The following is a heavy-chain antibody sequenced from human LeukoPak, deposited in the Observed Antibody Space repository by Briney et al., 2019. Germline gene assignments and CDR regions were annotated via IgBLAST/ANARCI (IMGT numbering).Heavy chain of an antibody. J-gene: IGHJ5*02. CDR2: MNPNSGNT. CDR3: ARGYPNYYGSGIIWFDP. V-gene: IGHV1-8*01. D-gene: IGHD3-10*01. Sequence: ASVKVSCKASGYTFTSYDINWVRQATGQGLEWMGWMNPNSGNTGYAQKFQGGVTMTRNTSISTAYMELSSLRSEDTAVYYCARGYPNYYGSGIIWFDPWGQGTLVTVSS. CDR1: GYTFTSYD.